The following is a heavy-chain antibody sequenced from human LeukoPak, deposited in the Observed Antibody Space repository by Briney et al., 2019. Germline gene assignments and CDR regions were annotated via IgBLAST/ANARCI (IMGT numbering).Heavy chain of an antibody. Sequence: SETLSLTCTVSGGSISSDYWTWIRQPPGKGLEWIAYIYYSGSTNYNPSLKSRVTISLDTSKNQFSLKLSSVTAADTVLYYCARGASVVGNALGPFDIWGQGTMVTVSS. V-gene: IGHV4-59*01. J-gene: IGHJ3*02. D-gene: IGHD2-15*01. CDR1: GGSISSDY. CDR3: ARGASVVGNALGPFDI. CDR2: IYYSGST.